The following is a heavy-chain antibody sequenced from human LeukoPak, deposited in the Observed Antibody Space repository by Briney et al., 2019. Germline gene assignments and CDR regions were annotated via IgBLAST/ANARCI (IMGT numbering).Heavy chain of an antibody. CDR2: IYSGGST. CDR3: ARDMVSGRTLDF. V-gene: IGHV3-53*01. Sequence: PGGSLRLSCAASGFTVSSNYMSWVRQAPGKGLEWVSVIYSGGSTYYADSVKGRFTISRDNAKNSLYLQMNSLRAEDTAVYYCARDMVSGRTLDFWGQGTLVTVSS. CDR1: GFTVSSNY. D-gene: IGHD3-10*01. J-gene: IGHJ4*02.